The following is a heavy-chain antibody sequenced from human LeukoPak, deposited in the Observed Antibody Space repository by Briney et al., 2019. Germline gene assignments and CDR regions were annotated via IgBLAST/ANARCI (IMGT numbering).Heavy chain of an antibody. J-gene: IGHJ4*02. CDR2: IFDSGGRT. D-gene: IGHD3-10*01. Sequence: GGCLRLSCAASGFTFSSYALSWVRQAPGKGLEWVSAIFDSGGRTYYADSVKGRFTISRDNSKNTLLLKMSSLRAEDTAAYYCAKHYGSGIYYNYFDFWGQGTLVSVS. CDR3: AKHYGSGIYYNYFDF. V-gene: IGHV3-23*01. CDR1: GFTFSSYA.